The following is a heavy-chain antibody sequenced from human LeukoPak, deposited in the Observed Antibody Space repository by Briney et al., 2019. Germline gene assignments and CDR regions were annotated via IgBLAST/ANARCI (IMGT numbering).Heavy chain of an antibody. J-gene: IGHJ4*02. CDR3: ARPVRCSATTCTGPFDY. V-gene: IGHV4-34*01. CDR2: IDHIGRT. CDR1: GESFRGYY. D-gene: IGHD6-19*01. Sequence: PSETLSHTCAVYGESFRGYYWTWIRQTPGKGLEWIGEIDHIGRTTYNPSLKSRVTISVDTSKNQFSLRLTSVTASDTAVYYCARPVRCSATTCTGPFDYWGQGTLVTVSS.